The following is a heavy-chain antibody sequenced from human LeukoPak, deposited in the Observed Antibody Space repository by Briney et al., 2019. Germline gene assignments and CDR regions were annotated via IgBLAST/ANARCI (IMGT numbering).Heavy chain of an antibody. Sequence: ASVTVSCKASGYTFTSYGISWVRQAPGQGLEWMGWSSAYNGDTNYAQKLQGRVTMTTDTSTSTAYMELRSLRSDDTAVYYCARDHTMVRGVNHGMDVWRKGTTVTVSS. D-gene: IGHD3-10*01. V-gene: IGHV1-18*04. CDR1: GYTFTSYG. CDR3: ARDHTMVRGVNHGMDV. CDR2: SSAYNGDT. J-gene: IGHJ6*04.